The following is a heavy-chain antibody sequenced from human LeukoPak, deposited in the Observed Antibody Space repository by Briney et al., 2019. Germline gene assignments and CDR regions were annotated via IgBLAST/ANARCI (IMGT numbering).Heavy chain of an antibody. Sequence: GGSLRLSCAASGLTFSSYGMSWVRQAPGKGLEWVSYISSSGSTIYYADSVKGRFTISRDNAKNSLYLQMNSLRAEDTAVYYCARRGYSYGYDYFDYWGQGTLVTVSS. CDR3: ARRGYSYGYDYFDY. J-gene: IGHJ4*02. CDR2: ISSSGSTI. CDR1: GLTFSSYG. V-gene: IGHV3-48*04. D-gene: IGHD5-18*01.